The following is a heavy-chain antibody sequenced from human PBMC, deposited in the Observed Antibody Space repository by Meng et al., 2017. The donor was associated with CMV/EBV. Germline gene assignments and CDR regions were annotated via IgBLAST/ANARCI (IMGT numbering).Heavy chain of an antibody. CDR3: ACYYYYGMDV. V-gene: IGHV3-21*01. J-gene: IGHJ6*02. CDR2: ISSSSSYI. Sequence: GESLKISCAASGSTFSSYSMNWVRQAPGKGLEWVSSISSSSSYIYYADSVKGRFTISRDNAKNSLYLQMNSLRAEDTAVYYCACYYYYGMDVWGQGTTVTVSS. CDR1: GSTFSSYS.